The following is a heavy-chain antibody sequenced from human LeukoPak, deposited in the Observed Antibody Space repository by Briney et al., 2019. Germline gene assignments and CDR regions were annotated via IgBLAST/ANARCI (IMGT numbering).Heavy chain of an antibody. CDR2: IFYSGST. J-gene: IGHJ4*02. V-gene: IGHV4-59*01. Sequence: PSETLSLTCTVSGGSISSYYWSWIRQPPGRGLEWSAYIFYSGSTNYNPSLKSRVTISVDTSKNQFSLKLSSVTAADTAVYYCARGGSRGYDPFDYWGQGTLVTVSS. CDR3: ARGGSRGYDPFDY. CDR1: GGSISSYY. D-gene: IGHD5-12*01.